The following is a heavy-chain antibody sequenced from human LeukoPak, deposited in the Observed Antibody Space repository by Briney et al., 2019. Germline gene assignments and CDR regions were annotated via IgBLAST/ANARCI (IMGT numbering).Heavy chain of an antibody. J-gene: IGHJ4*02. Sequence: SETLSLTCAVSGYSITSSSWWGWIRQPPGKGLEWIGYIYHSGTTYYNPSLQSRVTMSVDTSKNQFSLKLSSVTAADTAVYYCARGSKAAPGTFDYWGQGTLVTVSS. CDR2: IYHSGTT. CDR1: GYSITSSSW. V-gene: IGHV4-28*03. CDR3: ARGSKAAPGTFDY. D-gene: IGHD6-13*01.